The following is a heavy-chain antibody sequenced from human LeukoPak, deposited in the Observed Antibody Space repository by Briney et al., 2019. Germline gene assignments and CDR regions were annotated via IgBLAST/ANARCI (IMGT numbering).Heavy chain of an antibody. CDR2: ISTTGRDI. CDR1: GFTFSGFY. CDR3: AKTARTLDY. J-gene: IGHJ4*02. Sequence: GGSLRVSCAASGFTFSGFYMTWIRQAPGRWLEWISYISTTGRDISYADSVKGRFTISRDNVKNSLYLQMNSLTAEDTAVYYCAKTARTLDYWGQGTLVTVSS. V-gene: IGHV3-11*01. D-gene: IGHD1/OR15-1a*01.